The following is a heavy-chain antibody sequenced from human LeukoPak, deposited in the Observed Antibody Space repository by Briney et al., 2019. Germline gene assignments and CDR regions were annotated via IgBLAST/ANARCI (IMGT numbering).Heavy chain of an antibody. V-gene: IGHV1-3*01. CDR1: GYTFTSYA. CDR3: ASPYFHYYDSSGPHHYYYYGMDV. CDR2: INAGNGNT. D-gene: IGHD3-22*01. J-gene: IGHJ6*02. Sequence: ASVKVSCTASGYTFTSYAMHWVRQAPGQRLEWMGWINAGNGNTKYSQKFQGRVTITRDTSASTAYMELSSLRSEDTAVYYCASPYFHYYDSSGPHHYYYYGMDVWGQGTTVTVSS.